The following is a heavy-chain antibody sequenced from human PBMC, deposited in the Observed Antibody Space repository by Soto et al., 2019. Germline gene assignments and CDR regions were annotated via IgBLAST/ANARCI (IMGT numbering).Heavy chain of an antibody. CDR1: GFTFSSYA. D-gene: IGHD5-18*01. CDR3: AREADTAMVKLGYYGMDV. V-gene: IGHV3-30-3*01. Sequence: PVGSLRLSCAASGFTFSSYAMHWVRQAPGKGLEWVAVISYDGSNKYYADSVKGRFTISRDNSKNTLYLQMNSLRAEDTAVYYCAREADTAMVKLGYYGMDVWGQGTTVTVS. J-gene: IGHJ6*02. CDR2: ISYDGSNK.